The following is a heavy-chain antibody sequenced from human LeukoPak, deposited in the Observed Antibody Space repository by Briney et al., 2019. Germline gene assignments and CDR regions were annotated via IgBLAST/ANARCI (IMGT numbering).Heavy chain of an antibody. CDR2: IIPILGIA. CDR3: ARDIAAAGTGRAFDI. CDR1: GGTFSSYT. D-gene: IGHD6-13*01. V-gene: IGHV1-69*04. Sequence: SVKVSGKASGGTFSSYTISWVRQAPGQGLEWMGRIIPILGIANYAQKFQGRVTITADKSTSTAYMELSSLRSEDTAVYYCARDIAAAGTGRAFDIWGQGTMVTVSS. J-gene: IGHJ3*02.